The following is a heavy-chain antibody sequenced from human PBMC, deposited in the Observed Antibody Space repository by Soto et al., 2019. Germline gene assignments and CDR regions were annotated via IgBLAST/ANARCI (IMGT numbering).Heavy chain of an antibody. Sequence: QVQLGQSGAEVKKPGASVKVSCKASGFTFTTYGFTWVRQAPGQGLEWMGWISAYNRNTNYAQKFQGRVTMTTDTSTSTVYLELRSLTSDDTAVYYCARGGRDGMDVWGQGTTVTLSS. CDR2: ISAYNRNT. CDR3: ARGGRDGMDV. CDR1: GFTFTTYG. V-gene: IGHV1-18*01. J-gene: IGHJ6*02. D-gene: IGHD3-10*01.